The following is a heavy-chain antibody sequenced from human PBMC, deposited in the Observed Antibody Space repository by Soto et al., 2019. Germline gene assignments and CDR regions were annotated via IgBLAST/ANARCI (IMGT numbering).Heavy chain of an antibody. V-gene: IGHV4-61*01. CDR3: ARVWGGNSGALHPLDY. CDR2: IYYSGST. CDR1: GDSVSSGSYY. D-gene: IGHD3-3*01. J-gene: IGHJ4*02. Sequence: SETLSLTCTVSGDSVSSGSYYWSWIRQPPGKGLEWIGYIYYSGSTKYNPSLKSRVTISVDRSRNQFSLRLPSVTAADTAVYYCARVWGGNSGALHPLDYWGQGTLVTVSS.